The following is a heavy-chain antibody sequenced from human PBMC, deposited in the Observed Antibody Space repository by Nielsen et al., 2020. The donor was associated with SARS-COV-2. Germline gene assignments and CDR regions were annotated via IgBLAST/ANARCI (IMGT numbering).Heavy chain of an antibody. CDR3: ARAPSDYYGMDV. D-gene: IGHD3-3*01. J-gene: IGHJ6*02. CDR1: SYTFSNYG. V-gene: IGHV1-46*04. Sequence: ASVKVSCKASSYTFSNYGIHWVRQAPGQGLEWMGIMDPSSGSTRYAQKLQGRVTMTRDTSTSTVYIEVSSLRSEDTAVYYCARAPSDYYGMDVWGQGTTVTVSS. CDR2: MDPSSGST.